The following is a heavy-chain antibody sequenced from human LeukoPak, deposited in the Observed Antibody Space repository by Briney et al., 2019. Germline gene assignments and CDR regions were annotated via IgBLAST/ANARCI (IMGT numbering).Heavy chain of an antibody. Sequence: PGRSLRLSCAASGFTFSSYAMHWVREAPGKGVEWVAVISYDGSNKYYADSVKGRFTISRDNSKNTLYLQMNSLRAEDTAVYYCARDLPWFDPWGQGTLVTVSS. CDR2: ISYDGSNK. J-gene: IGHJ5*02. V-gene: IGHV3-30-3*01. CDR1: GFTFSSYA. CDR3: ARDLPWFDP.